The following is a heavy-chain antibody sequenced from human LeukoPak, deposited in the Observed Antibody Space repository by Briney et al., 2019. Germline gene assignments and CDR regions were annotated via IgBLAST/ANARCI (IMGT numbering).Heavy chain of an antibody. V-gene: IGHV3-23*01. Sequence: GGSLRLSCAASGFKFRDYAMSWVRQARGKGLEGVSTVEKTGGRAYYADSVKGRFTVSRDNSKNTLYLQMNSLRAEDTALYYCAKQQGALIQQWYFDYWGQGTLVTVSS. CDR3: AKQQGALIQQWYFDY. CDR1: GFKFRDYA. J-gene: IGHJ4*02. CDR2: VEKTGGRA. D-gene: IGHD5-18*01.